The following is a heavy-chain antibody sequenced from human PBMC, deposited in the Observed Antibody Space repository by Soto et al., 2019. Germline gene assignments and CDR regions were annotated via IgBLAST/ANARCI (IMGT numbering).Heavy chain of an antibody. CDR1: GGTFSSYT. Sequence: QVQLVQAGAAVKKTGSSVKGSYKAYGGTFSSYTISWVRQAPGQGREWMGRIIPILGIANYAQKFQGRVTITADKSTSTAYMELSSLRSEDAGVYYCARVTEAKVAPDYWGQGTLVTVSS. CDR3: ARVTEAKVAPDY. D-gene: IGHD5-18*01. J-gene: IGHJ4*02. CDR2: IIPILGIA. V-gene: IGHV1-69*02.